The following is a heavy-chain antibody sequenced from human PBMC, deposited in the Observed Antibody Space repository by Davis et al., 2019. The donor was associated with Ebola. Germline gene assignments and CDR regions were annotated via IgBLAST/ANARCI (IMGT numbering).Heavy chain of an antibody. D-gene: IGHD6-13*01. J-gene: IGHJ4*02. CDR3: AKVGIAGEFDY. CDR2: INSDGTST. Sequence: GESLKISCLASGFTFSRFWMHWVRQAPGKGLVWVSRINSDGTSTSYADSVKGRFIISRDNAKNSLYLQMNSLRAEDTALYYCAKVGIAGEFDYWGQGTLVTVSS. V-gene: IGHV3-74*01. CDR1: GFTFSRFW.